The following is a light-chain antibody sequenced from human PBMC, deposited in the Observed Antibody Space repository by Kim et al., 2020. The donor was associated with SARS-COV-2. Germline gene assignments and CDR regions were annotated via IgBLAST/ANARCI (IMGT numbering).Light chain of an antibody. V-gene: IGKV3-15*01. CDR2: SAS. CDR1: QSVGTD. CDR3: QQYNDWPLT. J-gene: IGKJ3*01. Sequence: VSPRERATRSCRACQSVGTDLAWYQHKPGQAPRLLIYSASTRATGIPARISVSGSGTDFTLTISSLQSEDFAVYFCQQYNDWPLTFGRGTKVDI.